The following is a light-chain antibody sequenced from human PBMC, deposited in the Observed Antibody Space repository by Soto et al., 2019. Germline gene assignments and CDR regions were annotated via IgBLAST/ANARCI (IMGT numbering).Light chain of an antibody. V-gene: IGKV1-39*01. CDR3: QQSHSTPWT. CDR1: ETINHN. CDR2: AAS. J-gene: IGKJ1*01. Sequence: DIQMTQSPSSLSASVGDGVAITCRASETINHNLNWYLQKPGKAPKLLIYAASSLQSGVPSRFSGSGSGTDFTLTISNLQPEDFATYYCQQSHSTPWTFGQGTRVEVE.